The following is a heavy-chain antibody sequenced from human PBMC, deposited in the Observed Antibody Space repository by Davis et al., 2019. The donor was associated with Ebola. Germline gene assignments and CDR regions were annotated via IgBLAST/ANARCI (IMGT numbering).Heavy chain of an antibody. J-gene: IGHJ6*02. V-gene: IGHV3-21*01. CDR3: ARDEWDYYYGMDV. CDR2: ISSSSSYI. D-gene: IGHD2-8*01. Sequence: PGGSLRLSCAASGFTFSSYSMNWVRQAPGKGLEWVSSISSSSSYIYYADSVKGRFTISRDNAKNSLYLQMNSLRAEDTAVYYCARDEWDYYYGMDVWGQGTTVTVSS. CDR1: GFTFSSYS.